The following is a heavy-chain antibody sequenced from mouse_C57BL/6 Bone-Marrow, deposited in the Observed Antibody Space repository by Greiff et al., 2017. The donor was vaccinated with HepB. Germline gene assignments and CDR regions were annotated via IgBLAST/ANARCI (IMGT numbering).Heavy chain of an antibody. D-gene: IGHD2-1*01. CDR3: ARSVTLDY. J-gene: IGHJ2*01. CDR1: GYTFTSYW. Sequence: QVQLQQPGAELVMPGASVKLSCKASGYTFTSYWMHWVKQRPRQGLEWIGEIDPSDSYTNYNQKFKGKSTLTVDKSSSTAYMQLSSLTSEDSAVYYCARSVTLDYWGQGTTLTVSS. CDR2: IDPSDSYT. V-gene: IGHV1-69*01.